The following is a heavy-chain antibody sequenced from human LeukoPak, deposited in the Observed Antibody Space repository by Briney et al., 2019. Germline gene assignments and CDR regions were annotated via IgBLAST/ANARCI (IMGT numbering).Heavy chain of an antibody. Sequence: GASVKVSCKASGGTFSSYAIRWVREAPGQGLEWMEWISAYNGNTNYAQKLQGRVTMTTDTSTSTAYMELRSLRSDDTAVYYCARSNPQHYGLLEDHWGQGTLVTVSS. J-gene: IGHJ4*02. CDR2: ISAYNGNT. CDR1: GGTFSSYA. V-gene: IGHV1-18*01. CDR3: ARSNPQHYGLLEDH. D-gene: IGHD4-17*01.